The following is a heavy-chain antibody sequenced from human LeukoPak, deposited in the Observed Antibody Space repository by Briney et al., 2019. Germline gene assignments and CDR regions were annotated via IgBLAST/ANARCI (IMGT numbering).Heavy chain of an antibody. CDR3: AKDPYCGGDCYWFDY. J-gene: IGHJ4*02. CDR1: GFTFSSYG. CDR2: IRYDGSNK. Sequence: GGSLRLSCAASGFTFSSYGMHWVRQAPGKGLEWVAFIRYDGSNKYYADSVKGRFTISRDNSKNTLYLQMNSLRVEDTAVYYCAKDPYCGGDCYWFDYWGQGTLVTVSS. V-gene: IGHV3-30*02. D-gene: IGHD2-21*01.